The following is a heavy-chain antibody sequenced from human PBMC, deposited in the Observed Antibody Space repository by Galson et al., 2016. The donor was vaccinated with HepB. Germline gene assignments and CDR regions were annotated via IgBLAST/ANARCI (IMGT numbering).Heavy chain of an antibody. J-gene: IGHJ5*02. CDR2: ISVYNGHT. V-gene: IGHV1-18*01. Sequence: SVKVSCKASGYTFTNSGVSWVRQAPGQGLEWLGWISVYNGHTIYAQRFHGRVTMTTDTATSTAYMELKSLRSDDAAVYYCVRDRKEWVYGEGWFDPWGQGTLVTVSS. D-gene: IGHD3-3*01. CDR3: VRDRKEWVYGEGWFDP. CDR1: GYTFTNSG.